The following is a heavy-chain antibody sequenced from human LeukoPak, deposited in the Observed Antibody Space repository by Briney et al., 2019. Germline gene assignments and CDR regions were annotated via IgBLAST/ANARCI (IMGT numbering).Heavy chain of an antibody. CDR2: INPNSGGT. CDR1: GYTFTGYY. CDR3: ARGRIAHRGYNWFDP. J-gene: IGHJ5*02. Sequence: ASVKVSCKASGYTFTGYYMHWVRQAPGQGLEWMGWINPNSGGTNYAQKFQGRVTMTRDTSISTAYMELSRLRSDDTAVYYCARGRIAHRGYNWFDPWGQGTLVTVSS. D-gene: IGHD6-13*01. V-gene: IGHV1-2*02.